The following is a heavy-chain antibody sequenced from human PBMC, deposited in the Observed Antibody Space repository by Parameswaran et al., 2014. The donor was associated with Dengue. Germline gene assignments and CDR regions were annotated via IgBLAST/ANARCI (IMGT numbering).Heavy chain of an antibody. Sequence: WVRQAPGQGLEWMGGFDPEDGETIYAQKFQGRVTMTEDTSTDTAYMELSSLRSEDTAVYYCATENRAEGPIFGTYYYYYGMDVWGQGTTVTVSS. CDR2: FDPEDGET. J-gene: IGHJ6*02. D-gene: IGHD3-3*01. V-gene: IGHV1-24*01. CDR3: ATENRAEGPIFGTYYYYYGMDV.